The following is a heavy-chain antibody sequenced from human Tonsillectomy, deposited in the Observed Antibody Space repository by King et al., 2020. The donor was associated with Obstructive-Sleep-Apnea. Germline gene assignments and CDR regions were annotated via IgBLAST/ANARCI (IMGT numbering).Heavy chain of an antibody. CDR3: ARIKKTYYYDASGYFDY. CDR1: GFTFTDYY. CDR2: ISSSGGTI. D-gene: IGHD3-22*01. V-gene: IGHV3-11*01. Sequence: VQLVESGGGLVKPGGSLRLSCAASGFTFTDYYMSWIRQAPGKGLEWASYISSSGGTIYYADSVEGRFTISRDNAKNSLYLQMNSLRAEDTAVYYCARIKKTYYYDASGYFDYWGQGTQVTVSS. J-gene: IGHJ4*02.